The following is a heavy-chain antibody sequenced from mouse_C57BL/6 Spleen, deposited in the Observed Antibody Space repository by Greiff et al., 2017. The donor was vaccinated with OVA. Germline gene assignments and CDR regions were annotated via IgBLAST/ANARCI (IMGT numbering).Heavy chain of an antibody. CDR3: ARDAGGDFDY. CDR2: SRNKANDYTT. V-gene: IGHV7-1*01. J-gene: IGHJ2*01. Sequence: EVKLMESGGGLVQSGRSLRLSCATSGFTFSDFYMEWVRQAPGKGLEWIAASRNKANDYTTEYSASVKGRFIVSRDTSQSILYLQMNALRAEDTAMYYCARDAGGDFDYWGQGTTLTVSS. CDR1: GFTFSDFY.